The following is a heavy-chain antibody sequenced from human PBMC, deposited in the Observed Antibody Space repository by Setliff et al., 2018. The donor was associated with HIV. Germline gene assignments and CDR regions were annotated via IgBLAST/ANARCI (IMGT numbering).Heavy chain of an antibody. CDR2: ISGSGTTT. J-gene: IGHJ3*02. CDR1: GFTFSTYA. V-gene: IGHV3-23*01. D-gene: IGHD3-22*01. CDR3: ARTYYYDASGYYRPFDI. Sequence: GGSLRLSCAASGFTFSTYAMSWVRQAPGKGLEWVSVISGSGTTTYYADSVKGRFTISRDNAKNSPYLQMNSLRAEDTAVYYCARTYYYDASGYYRPFDIWGQGTMVTVSS.